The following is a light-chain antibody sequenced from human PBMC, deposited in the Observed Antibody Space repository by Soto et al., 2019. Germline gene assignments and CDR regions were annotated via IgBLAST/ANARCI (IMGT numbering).Light chain of an antibody. J-gene: IGKJ2*01. V-gene: IGKV3-20*01. CDR1: QSVRNNF. CDR2: AAS. CDR3: QQHGSSPRYT. Sequence: DIVLTQSPGTLSLSPGERATLSCRASQSVRNNFLAWFQQKPGQAPRLLIYAASNRAAGIPDRFRGSGSGTDFSLTISRLEPEDFAVYYCQQHGSSPRYTFGQGTKLEIK.